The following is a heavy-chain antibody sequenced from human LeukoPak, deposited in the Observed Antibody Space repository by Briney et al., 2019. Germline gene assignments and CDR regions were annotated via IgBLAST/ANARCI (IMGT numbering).Heavy chain of an antibody. V-gene: IGHV4-59*01. CDR3: ASGTYYDFWSGYGFDY. CDR1: GGSISSYY. J-gene: IGHJ4*02. CDR2: IYYSGST. D-gene: IGHD3-3*01. Sequence: PSETLSLTCTVSGGSISSYYWSWIRQPPGKGLEWIGYIYYSGSTNYNPSLKSRVTISVDTSKNQFSLKLSSVTAADTAVYYCASGTYYDFWSGYGFDYWGQGILVTVSS.